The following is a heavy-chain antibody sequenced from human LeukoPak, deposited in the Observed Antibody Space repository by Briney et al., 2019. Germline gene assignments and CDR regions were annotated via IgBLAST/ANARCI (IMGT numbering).Heavy chain of an antibody. CDR3: ARGRGGTVVRGYLDY. D-gene: IGHD3-10*01. CDR2: MNSNSGNT. V-gene: IGHV1-8*01. CDR1: GYTFTNYD. J-gene: IGHJ4*02. Sequence: ASVKVSWKASGYTFTNYDIMWVRQATGQGPEWMGWMNSNSGNTGYAQKFQGRVTMTRDTSINTAYMELHSLTSEDTAVYYCARGRGGTVVRGYLDYWGQGTLVTVSS.